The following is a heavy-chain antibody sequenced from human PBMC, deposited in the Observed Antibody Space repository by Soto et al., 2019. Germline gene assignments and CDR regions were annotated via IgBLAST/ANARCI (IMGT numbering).Heavy chain of an antibody. J-gene: IGHJ2*01. CDR3: PRSDYGGGRDYWYFDL. V-gene: IGHV1-69*06. CDR2: IIPLFGRS. CDR1: GGSFSSHA. D-gene: IGHD4-17*01. Sequence: QVQLMQSGAEVRKPGSSVKVSCRASGGSFSSHAISWVRQAPGQGLEWMGGIIPLFGRSNYAQKFQGRVTITADTITGIAYMELNSLRSEDSAVYYCPRSDYGGGRDYWYFDLWGRGTLVTVSS.